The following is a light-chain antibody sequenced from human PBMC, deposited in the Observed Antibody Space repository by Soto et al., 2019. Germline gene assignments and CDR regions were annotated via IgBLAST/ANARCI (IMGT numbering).Light chain of an antibody. J-gene: IGKJ4*01. V-gene: IGKV3-15*01. CDR3: HQYSDLPLT. CDR2: GAS. Sequence: EIVMTQSPATLSVSPGERATLSCRASRSIGSNLAWYQQKPGQVPTFLIYGASTRATGIPARFSGSGSGTEFTLTISSLQSEDLAVYFCHQYSDLPLTFGGGTKVEI. CDR1: RSIGSN.